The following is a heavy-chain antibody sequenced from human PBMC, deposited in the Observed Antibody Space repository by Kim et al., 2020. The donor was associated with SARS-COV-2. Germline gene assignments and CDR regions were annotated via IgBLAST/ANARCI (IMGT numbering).Heavy chain of an antibody. CDR3: ARVGRVITFGGVIAKDYYYYGMDV. D-gene: IGHD3-16*02. J-gene: IGHJ6*02. V-gene: IGHV3-7*01. Sequence: GGSLRLSCAASGFTFSSYWMSWVRQAPGKGLEWVANIKQDGSEKYYVDSVKGRFTISRDNAKNSLYLQMNSLRAEDTAVYYCARVGRVITFGGVIAKDYYYYGMDVWGQGTTVTVSS. CDR2: IKQDGSEK. CDR1: GFTFSSYW.